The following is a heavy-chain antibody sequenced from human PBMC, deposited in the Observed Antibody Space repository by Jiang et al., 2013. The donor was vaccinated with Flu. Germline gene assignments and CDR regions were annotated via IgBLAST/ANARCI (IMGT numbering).Heavy chain of an antibody. Sequence: SGAEVKKPGSSVKVSCKASGGTFSSYAISWVRQAPGQGLEWMGGIIPIFGTANYAQKLQGRVTITADESTSTAYMELSSLRSEDTAVYYCARDPRWELLREDDAFDIWGQGTMVTVSS. CDR1: GGTFSSYA. J-gene: IGHJ3*02. CDR2: IIPIFGTA. D-gene: IGHD1-26*01. V-gene: IGHV1-69*01. CDR3: ARDPRWELLREDDAFDI.